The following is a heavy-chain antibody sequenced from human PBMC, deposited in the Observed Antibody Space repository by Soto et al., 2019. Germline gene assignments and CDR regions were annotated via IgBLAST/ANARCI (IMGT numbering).Heavy chain of an antibody. V-gene: IGHV4-4*07. Sequence: SETLSLTCTVSGGSINSYYWDWVRQPAGKGLEWIGHIYTTGSTNYNPSLKSRVTMSVDTSKNQFSLSLSSVTAADTAVYYCARSRGSAGTTDYLDYCVVGTLITVS. CDR1: GGSINSYY. D-gene: IGHD1-1*01. J-gene: IGHJ4*02. CDR2: IYTTGST. CDR3: ARSRGSAGTTDYLDY.